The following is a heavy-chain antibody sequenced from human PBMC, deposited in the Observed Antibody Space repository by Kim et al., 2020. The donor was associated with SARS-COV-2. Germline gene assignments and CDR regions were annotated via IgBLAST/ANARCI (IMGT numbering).Heavy chain of an antibody. V-gene: IGHV3-30*18. CDR1: GFTFSSYG. CDR2: ISYDGSNK. J-gene: IGHJ3*02. CDR3: AKSSSSWYGRGAFDI. D-gene: IGHD6-13*01. Sequence: GGSLRLSCAASGFTFSSYGMHWVRQAPGKGLEWVAVISYDGSNKYYADSVKGRFTISRDNSKNTLYLQMNSLRAEDTAVYYCAKSSSSWYGRGAFDIWGQGTMVTVSS.